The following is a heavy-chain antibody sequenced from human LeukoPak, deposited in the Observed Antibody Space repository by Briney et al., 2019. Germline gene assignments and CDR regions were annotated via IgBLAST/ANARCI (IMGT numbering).Heavy chain of an antibody. CDR1: GSSISSYY. J-gene: IGHJ4*02. Sequence: SETLSLTCTVSGSSISSYYWSWIRQPAGKGLEWIGRIYTSGSTNYNPSLKSRVTMSVDTSKNQFSLKLSSVTAADTAVYYCARDSPNYGFLDYWGQGTLVTVSS. CDR3: ARDSPNYGFLDY. V-gene: IGHV4-4*07. D-gene: IGHD3-16*01. CDR2: IYTSGST.